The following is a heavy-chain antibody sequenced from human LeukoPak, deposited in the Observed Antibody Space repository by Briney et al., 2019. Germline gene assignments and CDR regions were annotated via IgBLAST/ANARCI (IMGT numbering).Heavy chain of an antibody. D-gene: IGHD2-8*01. CDR2: IYNGGTT. J-gene: IGHJ4*02. CDR3: ARSVMMYASTYYFHY. Sequence: PGGSLRLSCAASGFTVSTNYMSWVRQAPGRGLEWVSVIYNGGTTHYADSVKGRFSISRDNSKNTVFLQISSLRAEDTSVYYCARSVMMYASTYYFHYWGQGALVTVSS. V-gene: IGHV3-66*02. CDR1: GFTVSTNY.